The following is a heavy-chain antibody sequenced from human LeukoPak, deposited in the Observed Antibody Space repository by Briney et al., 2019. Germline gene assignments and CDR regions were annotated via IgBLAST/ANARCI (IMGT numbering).Heavy chain of an antibody. CDR1: GFSVSRDF. J-gene: IGHJ3*02. CDR2: IHSDADT. CDR3: ARESYFRGIEDIGVFDI. D-gene: IGHD2-8*01. V-gene: IGHV3-53*01. Sequence: TGGSLRLSCAASGFSVSRDFMSWVRQAPGKGLEWVSIIHSDADTYYADSVKGRFTISRDNSKNTLYLQMNSLRAEDTAVYYCARESYFRGIEDIGVFDIWGQGTMVTVSS.